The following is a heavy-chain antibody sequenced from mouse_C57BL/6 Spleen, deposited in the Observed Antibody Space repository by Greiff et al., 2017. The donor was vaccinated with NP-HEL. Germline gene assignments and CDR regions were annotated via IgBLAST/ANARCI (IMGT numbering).Heavy chain of an antibody. CDR3: ARGDYDGYAMDY. Sequence: VQLQESGAELARPGASVKLSCKASGYTFTSYGISWVKQRTGQGLEWIGEIYPRSGNTYYNEKFKGKATLTADKSSSTAYMELRSLTSEDSAVFFCARGDYDGYAMDYWGQGTSVTVAS. CDR1: GYTFTSYG. D-gene: IGHD2-4*01. J-gene: IGHJ4*01. V-gene: IGHV1-81*01. CDR2: IYPRSGNT.